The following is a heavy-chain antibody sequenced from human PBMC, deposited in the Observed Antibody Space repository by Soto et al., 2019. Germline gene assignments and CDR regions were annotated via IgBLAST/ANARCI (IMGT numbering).Heavy chain of an antibody. Sequence: PAESLKISCNGSGYSFTSYWIGWVRQMPWKGLEWMGIIYLGDSDTRYSPSFQGQVTISADKSISTAYLQWSSLKASDTAMYYCARQTYCSSTSCYTVDSWGQGTLVTVSS. D-gene: IGHD2-2*02. J-gene: IGHJ4*02. CDR2: IYLGDSDT. V-gene: IGHV5-51*01. CDR3: ARQTYCSSTSCYTVDS. CDR1: GYSFTSYW.